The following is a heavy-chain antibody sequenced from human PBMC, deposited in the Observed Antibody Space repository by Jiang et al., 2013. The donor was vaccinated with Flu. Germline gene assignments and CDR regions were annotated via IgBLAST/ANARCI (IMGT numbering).Heavy chain of an antibody. CDR3: ASQGANYYGSGSYLWY. V-gene: IGHV5-51*01. CDR1: GYSFTSYW. J-gene: IGHJ4*02. D-gene: IGHD3-10*01. CDR2: IYPGDSDT. Sequence: SLKISCKGSGYSFTSYWIGWVRQMPGKGLEWMGIIYPGDSDTRYSPSFQGQVTISADKSISTAYLQWSSLKASDTAMYYCASQGANYYGSGSYLWYWGQGTLVTVSS.